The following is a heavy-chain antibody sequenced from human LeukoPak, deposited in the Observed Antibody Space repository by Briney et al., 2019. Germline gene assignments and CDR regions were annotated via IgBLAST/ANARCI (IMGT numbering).Heavy chain of an antibody. CDR1: GFTFSSVS. D-gene: IGHD3-3*01. Sequence: GGSLRLSCAASGFTFSSVSTSWVRQAPGKGLEWISYISSSSSTIYYADSVKGRFTISRDNAKNSVYLQMNSLRAEDTAVYSCARARSGNYFDYWGQGTLVTVSS. J-gene: IGHJ4*02. V-gene: IGHV3-48*01. CDR2: ISSSSSTI. CDR3: ARARSGNYFDY.